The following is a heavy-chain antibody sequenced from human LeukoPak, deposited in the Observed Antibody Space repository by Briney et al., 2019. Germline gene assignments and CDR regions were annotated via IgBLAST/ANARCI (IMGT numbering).Heavy chain of an antibody. CDR1: GGTFSSYA. Sequence: ASVKVSCKASGGTFSSYAISWVRQAPGQGLEWMGRIIPILGIANYAQKFQGRVTITADKSTSTAYMELSSLRSDDTAVYYCARGEGTSWWYWGQGTLVTVSS. CDR3: ARGEGTSWWY. CDR2: IIPILGIA. J-gene: IGHJ4*02. D-gene: IGHD2-2*01. V-gene: IGHV1-69*04.